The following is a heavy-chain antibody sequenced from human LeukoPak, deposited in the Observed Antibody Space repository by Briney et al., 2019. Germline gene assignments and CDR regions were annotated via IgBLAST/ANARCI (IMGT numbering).Heavy chain of an antibody. CDR3: AKDIAQGYTFGSIEQDY. D-gene: IGHD5-18*01. Sequence: GGSLRLSCAVSGLTFSRYAMSWVRQAPGKGLEWVSAISESGAGTYYADSVKGRFTISRDNSKNTLSLHMNSLRAEDTAVYYCAKDIAQGYTFGSIEQDYWGQGTLVTVSS. V-gene: IGHV3-23*01. J-gene: IGHJ4*02. CDR2: ISESGAGT. CDR1: GLTFSRYA.